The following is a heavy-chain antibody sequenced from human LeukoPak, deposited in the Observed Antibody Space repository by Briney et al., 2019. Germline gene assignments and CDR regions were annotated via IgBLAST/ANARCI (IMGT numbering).Heavy chain of an antibody. V-gene: IGHV3-7*03. CDR2: IKQDGSEK. CDR3: ARDHYGSGSYYYYGMDV. J-gene: IGHJ6*04. CDR1: GFTFGSYW. Sequence: GGSLRLSCAASGFTFGSYWMSWVRQAPGKGLEWVANIKQDGSEKYYVDSVKGRFTISRDNAKNSLYLQMNSLRAEDTAVYYCARDHYGSGSYYYYGMDVWGKGTTVTVSS. D-gene: IGHD3-10*01.